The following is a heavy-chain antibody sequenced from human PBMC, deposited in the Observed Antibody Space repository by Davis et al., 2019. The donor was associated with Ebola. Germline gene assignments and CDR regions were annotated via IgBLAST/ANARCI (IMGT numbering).Heavy chain of an antibody. V-gene: IGHV1-8*01. D-gene: IGHD6-6*01. CDR1: GYTFTSYD. CDR3: ARGRIAARQNWFDP. CDR2: MNPNSGNT. J-gene: IGHJ5*02. Sequence: AASVKVSCKASGYTFTSYDINWVRQATGQGLEWMGWMNPNSGNTGYAQKFQGRVTMTRNTSMSTAYMELSSLRSEDTAVYYCARGRIAARQNWFDPWGQGTLVTVSS.